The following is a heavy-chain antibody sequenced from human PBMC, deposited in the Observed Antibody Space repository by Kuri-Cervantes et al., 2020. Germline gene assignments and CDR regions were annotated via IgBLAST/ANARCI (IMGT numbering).Heavy chain of an antibody. Sequence: SETLSLTCTVSGGSISSRSYYWGWIRQPPGKGLEWIGNIYYSGSTYHNPSLKSRVTISVDTSKNQFSLKLSSVTAADTAVYYCARQEYSSSSDWFDPWGQGTLVTVSS. CDR2: IYYSGST. V-gene: IGHV4-39*01. J-gene: IGHJ5*02. D-gene: IGHD6-6*01. CDR3: ARQEYSSSSDWFDP. CDR1: GGSISSRSYY.